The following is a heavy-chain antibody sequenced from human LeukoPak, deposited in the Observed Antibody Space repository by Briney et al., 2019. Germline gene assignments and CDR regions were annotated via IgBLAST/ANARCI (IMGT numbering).Heavy chain of an antibody. CDR2: ISGSGDNT. CDR3: AKGGLVHRFDP. J-gene: IGHJ5*02. CDR1: GFTFSSYR. V-gene: IGHV3-23*01. Sequence: GGSLRLSCAASGFTFSSYRMSWVRQAPGKGLEWVSGISGSGDNTYYADSVKGRFTISRDNSKNTLYLQMNSLRADDTAVYYCAKGGLVHRFDPWGQGTLVTVSS.